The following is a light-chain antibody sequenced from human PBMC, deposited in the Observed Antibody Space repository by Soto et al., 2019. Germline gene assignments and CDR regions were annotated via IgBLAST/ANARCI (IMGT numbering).Light chain of an antibody. CDR1: QGISSY. CDR2: AAS. J-gene: IGKJ3*01. V-gene: IGKV1-9*01. Sequence: DIQLTQSPSFLSASVGDRVTITCRASQGISSYLAWYQQKPGKAPKLLIYAASTLQSGVQSRFSGSGSETEFTLTNSSLQHEDFETYYCQQLNSYSVFTFGPGTKVDIK. CDR3: QQLNSYSVFT.